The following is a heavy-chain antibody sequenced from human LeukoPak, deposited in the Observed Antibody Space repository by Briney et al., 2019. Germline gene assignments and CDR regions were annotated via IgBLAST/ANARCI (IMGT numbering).Heavy chain of an antibody. CDR3: ARDVIEAAGVGWERDAFDI. CDR2: INPNSGGT. CDR1: RYTFTDYY. Sequence: AASVKVSCKASRYTFTDYYIHWVRQAPGQGLEWMGWINPNSGGTNYAQEFQGRVTMTRDTSINIAYMELSRLRSDDTAVYYCARDVIEAAGVGWERDAFDIWGQGTMVTVSS. J-gene: IGHJ3*02. D-gene: IGHD6-13*01. V-gene: IGHV1-2*02.